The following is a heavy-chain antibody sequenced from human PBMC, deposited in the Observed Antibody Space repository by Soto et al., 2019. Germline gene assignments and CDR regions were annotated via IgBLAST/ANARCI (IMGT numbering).Heavy chain of an antibody. CDR3: ARDPPPPDY. J-gene: IGHJ4*02. CDR1: GSTFASYA. CDR2: ISAYNGNT. Sequence: ASVTVSCKASGSTFASYAISWMRQAPGQGLEWMGWISAYNGNTNYAQKLQGRVTMTTDTSTSTAYMELRSLRSDDTAVYYCARDPPPPDYWGQGTLVTVSS. V-gene: IGHV1-18*01.